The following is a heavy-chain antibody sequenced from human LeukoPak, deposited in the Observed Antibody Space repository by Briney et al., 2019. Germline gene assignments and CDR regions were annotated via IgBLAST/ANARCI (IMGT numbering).Heavy chain of an antibody. CDR2: IYTSGST. CDR1: GGSISSGSYY. D-gene: IGHD6-13*01. CDR3: ARAPEQQLARKGYFDY. Sequence: PSETLSLTCTVSGGSISSGSYYWSWIRQPAGKGLEWIGRIYTSGSTNYNPSLKSRVTISVDTSKNQFSLKLSSVTAADPAVYYCARAPEQQLARKGYFDYWGQGTLVTVSS. J-gene: IGHJ4*02. V-gene: IGHV4-61*02.